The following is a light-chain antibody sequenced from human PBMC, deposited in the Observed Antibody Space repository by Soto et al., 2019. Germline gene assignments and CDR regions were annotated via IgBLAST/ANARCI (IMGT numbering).Light chain of an antibody. CDR1: QSVSSSY. Sequence: IVLTQSPGTLSLSPGERATLSCRASQSVSSSYLAWYQQNPGQAPRLLIYAASSRATGIPDRFSGSGSGTDFTLTISRLEPEDFAVYYCQYYGSSPYTFGQGTKLEIK. CDR3: QYYGSSPYT. CDR2: AAS. J-gene: IGKJ2*01. V-gene: IGKV3-20*01.